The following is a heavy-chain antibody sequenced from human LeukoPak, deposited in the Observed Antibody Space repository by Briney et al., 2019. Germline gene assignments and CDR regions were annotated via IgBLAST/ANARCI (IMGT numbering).Heavy chain of an antibody. CDR2: IQYDGSNK. CDR1: GLSFSSYG. CDR3: AKEVIGVVYFDY. D-gene: IGHD3-3*01. Sequence: GGSLRLSCAASGLSFSSYGMHWVRQAPGKGLEWVAFIQYDGSNKYYADSVKGRFTISRGNSKNTLYLQMNSLRPEDTAVYYCAKEVIGVVYFDYWGQGTLVTVSS. J-gene: IGHJ4*02. V-gene: IGHV3-30*02.